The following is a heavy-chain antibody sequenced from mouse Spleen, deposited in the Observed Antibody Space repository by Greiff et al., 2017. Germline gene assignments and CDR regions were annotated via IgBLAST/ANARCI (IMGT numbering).Heavy chain of an antibody. CDR1: GYTFTDYY. D-gene: IGHD2-3*01. CDR3: ARSGWLLRAFDY. Sequence: EVQLQQSGPELVKPGASVKISCKASGYTFTDYYMNWVKQSHGKSLEWIGDINPNNGGTSYNQKFKGKATLTVDKSSSTAYMELRSLTSEDSAVYYCARSGWLLRAFDYWGQGTTLTVSS. J-gene: IGHJ2*01. CDR2: INPNNGGT. V-gene: IGHV1-26*01.